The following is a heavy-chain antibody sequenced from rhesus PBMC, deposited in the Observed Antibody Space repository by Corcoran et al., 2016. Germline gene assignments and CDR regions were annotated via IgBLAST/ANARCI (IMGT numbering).Heavy chain of an antibody. V-gene: IGHV4-160*01. CDR2: IYGSGGST. CDR3: ARDLRGRITIFGVVISYYFDY. J-gene: IGHJ4*01. CDR1: GGSFSSYW. Sequence: QVQLQESGPGLVKPSETLSLTCAVSGGSFSSYWLGWLRQPPRKGLAWVGSIYGSGGSTEYNPSLKSRATISRDTSKNQFSLKLSSVTAADTAVYYCARDLRGRITIFGVVISYYFDYWGQGVLVTVSS. D-gene: IGHD3-3*01.